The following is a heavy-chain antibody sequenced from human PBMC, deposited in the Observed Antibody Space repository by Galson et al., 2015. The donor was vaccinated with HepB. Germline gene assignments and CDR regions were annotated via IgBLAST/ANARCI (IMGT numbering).Heavy chain of an antibody. D-gene: IGHD2-21*02. V-gene: IGHV3-23*01. CDR1: GFTFSRYA. Sequence: SLRLSCATFGFTFSRYAMSWVRQAPGKGLEWVSGMSGTGGTTFYSDPVKGRFTISRDNSKNTLYLQMNSLRVEDTAVYYCAKVAVVVTTIPYYFDYWGQGTQVTVSS. J-gene: IGHJ4*02. CDR3: AKVAVVVTTIPYYFDY. CDR2: MSGTGGTT.